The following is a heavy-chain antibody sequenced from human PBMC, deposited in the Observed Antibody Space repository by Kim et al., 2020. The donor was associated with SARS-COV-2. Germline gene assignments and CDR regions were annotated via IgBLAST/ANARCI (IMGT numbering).Heavy chain of an antibody. CDR2: IYYSGST. CDR1: GGSISSYY. CDR3: ARVGHVDYGDYFDY. D-gene: IGHD4-17*01. Sequence: SETLSLTCTVSGGSISSYYWSWIRQPPGKGLEWIGYIYYSGSTNYNPSLKSRVTISVDTSKNQFSLKLSSVTAADTAVYYCARVGHVDYGDYFDYWGQGTLVTVSS. J-gene: IGHJ4*02. V-gene: IGHV4-59*13.